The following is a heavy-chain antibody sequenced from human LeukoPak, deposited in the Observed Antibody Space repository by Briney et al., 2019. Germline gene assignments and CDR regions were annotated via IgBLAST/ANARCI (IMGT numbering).Heavy chain of an antibody. CDR1: SGSISSYY. J-gene: IGHJ6*02. CDR3: ARHQLGYYYGMDV. Sequence: SETLSLTCTVSSGSISSYYWSWIRQPPGKGLEWIGYIFYSGSTNYNPSLKSRVTIAVDTSKNQFSLKLSSVTAADTAVYYCARHQLGYYYGMDVWGQGTTVTVSS. D-gene: IGHD3-16*01. V-gene: IGHV4-59*08. CDR2: IFYSGST.